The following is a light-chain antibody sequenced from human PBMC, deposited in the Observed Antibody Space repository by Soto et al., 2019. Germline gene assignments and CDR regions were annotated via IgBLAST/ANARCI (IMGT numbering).Light chain of an antibody. CDR2: AVS. Sequence: DIQMTQSPSSLSASVGDRVTITCRACQIICSYLNWFQQKPVKAPKLLIYAVSSLHSGVSSRFSGIGSGTDFTLSISSLQPEDFATYYCQQSYSTLWTFGQGTKVDIK. V-gene: IGKV1-39*01. J-gene: IGKJ1*01. CDR3: QQSYSTLWT. CDR1: QIICSY.